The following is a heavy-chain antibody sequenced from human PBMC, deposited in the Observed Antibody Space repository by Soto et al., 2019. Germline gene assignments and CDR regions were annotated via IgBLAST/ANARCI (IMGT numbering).Heavy chain of an antibody. D-gene: IGHD3-22*01. Sequence: ASVKVSCKASGYTFTSYGISWVRQAPGQGLEWMGWISAYNGNTNYAQKLQGRVTMTTDTSTSTAYMELRSLRSDDTAVYYCARDSFYYYDSSGLDPWGQGTLVTVSS. CDR2: ISAYNGNT. CDR3: ARDSFYYYDSSGLDP. V-gene: IGHV1-18*01. CDR1: GYTFTSYG. J-gene: IGHJ5*02.